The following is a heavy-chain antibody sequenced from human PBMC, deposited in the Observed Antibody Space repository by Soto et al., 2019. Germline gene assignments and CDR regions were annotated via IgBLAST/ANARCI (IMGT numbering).Heavy chain of an antibody. J-gene: IGHJ6*02. D-gene: IGHD1-26*01. CDR3: ASSEGADYYYDGMDV. CDR1: GFTFSSYS. Sequence: EVQLVESGGGLVKPGGSLRLSCAASGFTFSSYSMNWVRQAPGKGLEWVSSISSSSSYIYYADSVKGRFTISRDNAKNSLYLQMNSLRAEDTAVYYCASSEGADYYYDGMDVWGQGTTVTVSS. CDR2: ISSSSSYI. V-gene: IGHV3-21*01.